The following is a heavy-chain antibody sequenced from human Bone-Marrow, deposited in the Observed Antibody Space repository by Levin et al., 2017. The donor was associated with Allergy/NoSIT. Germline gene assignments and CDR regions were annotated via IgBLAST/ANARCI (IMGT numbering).Heavy chain of an antibody. CDR1: GGSISSGGFH. V-gene: IGHV4-31*03. Sequence: SETLSLTCTVSGGSISSGGFHWSWIRQHPGKGLEWIGYIDYSGNTYYNPSLKSRVTISMDTSKNQFSLRLSSVTAADTAVYYCARDWAAARVFDYWGQGTLVTVSS. CDR3: ARDWAAARVFDY. J-gene: IGHJ4*02. CDR2: IDYSGNT. D-gene: IGHD6-6*01.